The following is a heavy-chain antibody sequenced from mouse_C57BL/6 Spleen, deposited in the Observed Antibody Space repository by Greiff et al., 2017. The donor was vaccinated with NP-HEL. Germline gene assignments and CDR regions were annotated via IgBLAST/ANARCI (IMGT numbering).Heavy chain of an antibody. D-gene: IGHD2-4*01. CDR1: GYTFTTYP. CDR2: FHPYNDDT. J-gene: IGHJ3*01. CDR3: AKYDYDVGGFAY. V-gene: IGHV1-47*01. Sequence: VQLVESGAELVKPGASVKMSCKASGYTFTTYPIEWMKQNHGKSLEWIGNFHPYNDDTKYNEKFKGKATLTVEKSSSTVYLELSRLTSDDSAVYYCAKYDYDVGGFAYWGQGTLVTVSA.